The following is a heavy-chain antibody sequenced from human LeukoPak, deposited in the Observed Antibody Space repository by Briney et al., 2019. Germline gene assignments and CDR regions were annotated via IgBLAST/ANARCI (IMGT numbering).Heavy chain of an antibody. CDR1: GGSMNDHY. Sequence: SETLSLTCTVSGGSMNDHYWTWIRQPPEKGLELIGHIYSSGTTAYTPSLKSRVTMSMDTSRNQFSLNVFSVTAADSAVYYCARFSSGCSEASCYVHYWGQGILVIVSS. V-gene: IGHV4-59*11. CDR2: IYSSGTT. J-gene: IGHJ4*02. CDR3: ARFSSGCSEASCYVHY. D-gene: IGHD2-2*01.